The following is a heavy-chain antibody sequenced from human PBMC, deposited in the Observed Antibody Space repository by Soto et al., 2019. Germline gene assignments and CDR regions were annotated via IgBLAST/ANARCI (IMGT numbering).Heavy chain of an antibody. D-gene: IGHD2-15*01. CDR2: IYYSGST. Sequence: PSETLSLTCTVSGGSISSYYWSWIRQPPGKGLEWIGYIYYSGSTNYNPSLKSRVTISVDTSKNQFSLKLSSVTAADTAVYYCARFDGSGRYFDSWGQGTLVTAPQ. CDR3: ARFDGSGRYFDS. V-gene: IGHV4-59*01. CDR1: GGSISSYY. J-gene: IGHJ4*02.